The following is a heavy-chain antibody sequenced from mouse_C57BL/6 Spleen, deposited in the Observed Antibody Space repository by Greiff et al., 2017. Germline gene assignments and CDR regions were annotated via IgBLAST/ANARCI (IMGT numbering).Heavy chain of an antibody. CDR2: IYPGDGDT. Sequence: QVQLQQSGPELVKPGASVKISCKASGYAFSSSWMNWVKQRPGKGLEWIGRIYPGDGDTNYTGKFKGKATLTADKSSSPAYMQLSSLTSEDSAVXCCARYDYDVGMDYGGQGTAVTVSS. D-gene: IGHD2-4*01. CDR3: ARYDYDVGMDY. V-gene: IGHV1-82*01. J-gene: IGHJ4*01. CDR1: GYAFSSSW.